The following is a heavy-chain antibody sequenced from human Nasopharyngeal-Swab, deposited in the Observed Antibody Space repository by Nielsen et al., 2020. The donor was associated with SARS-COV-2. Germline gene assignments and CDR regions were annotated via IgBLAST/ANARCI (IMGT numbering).Heavy chain of an antibody. V-gene: IGHV3-21*01. CDR2: ISSSSSYI. Sequence: GEPLKISCAASGFTFSSYSMNWVRQAPGKGLEWVSSISSSSSYIYYADSVKGRFTISRDNAKNSLYLQMNSLRAEDTAVYYCARELSGYCSSPLGCYYYGMDVWGQGTTVTVSS. CDR3: ARELSGYCSSPLGCYYYGMDV. J-gene: IGHJ6*02. CDR1: GFTFSSYS. D-gene: IGHD2-2*01.